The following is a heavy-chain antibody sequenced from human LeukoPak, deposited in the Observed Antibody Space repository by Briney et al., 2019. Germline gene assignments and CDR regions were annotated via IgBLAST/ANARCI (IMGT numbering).Heavy chain of an antibody. V-gene: IGHV3-74*01. CDR1: GFTFNSYW. Sequence: GGSLRLSCAASGFTFNSYWMHWVRQAPGKGLVWVSRINTDGSSTSYADSVKGRFTISRDNAKNTLYLQMNSLRAEDTAVYYCARVNDFGDYFDYWGQGTLVTVSS. D-gene: IGHD3-3*01. CDR3: ARVNDFGDYFDY. CDR2: INTDGSST. J-gene: IGHJ4*02.